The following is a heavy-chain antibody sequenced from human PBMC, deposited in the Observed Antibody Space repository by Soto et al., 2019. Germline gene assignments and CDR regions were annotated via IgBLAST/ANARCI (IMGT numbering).Heavy chain of an antibody. CDR3: AKDRGLVLSFYFDY. V-gene: IGHV3-9*01. Sequence: EVQLVESGGGLVQPGRSPRLSCAASGFTFDDYAMQWVRQAPGKGLEWVSGISWNSGSIGYADSVKGRFTISRDNAKNSLYLQMNSLRAEDTALYYCAKDRGLVLSFYFDYWGQGTLVTVSS. J-gene: IGHJ4*02. D-gene: IGHD6-19*01. CDR2: ISWNSGSI. CDR1: GFTFDDYA.